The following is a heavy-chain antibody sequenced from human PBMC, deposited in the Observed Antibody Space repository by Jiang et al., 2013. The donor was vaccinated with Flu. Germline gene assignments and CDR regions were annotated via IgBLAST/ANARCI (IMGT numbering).Heavy chain of an antibody. Sequence: LLKPSETLSLTCTVSGGSISGYYWSWIRQPPGKGLEWIGYIYYSGSTDYNPSLKSRVTISVDTSKNQFSLKVTSVTAADTAVYYCARDGRGLGARDYWGQGTLVSVSS. CDR3: ARDGRGLGARDY. CDR1: GGSISGYY. V-gene: IGHV4-59*01. J-gene: IGHJ4*02. D-gene: IGHD1-26*01. CDR2: IYYSGST.